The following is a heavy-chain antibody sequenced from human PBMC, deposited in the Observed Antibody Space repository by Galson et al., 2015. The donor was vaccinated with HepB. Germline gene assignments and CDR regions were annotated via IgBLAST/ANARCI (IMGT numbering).Heavy chain of an antibody. Sequence: SLRLSCAASGFTFSSYWMSWVRQAPGKGLEWVANIKQDGSEKYYVDSVKGRFTISRDNAKNSLYLQMNSLRAEDTAVYYCARAGSKQWLVRPLDYWGQGTLVTVSS. V-gene: IGHV3-7*03. J-gene: IGHJ4*02. D-gene: IGHD6-19*01. CDR1: GFTFSSYW. CDR3: ARAGSKQWLVRPLDY. CDR2: IKQDGSEK.